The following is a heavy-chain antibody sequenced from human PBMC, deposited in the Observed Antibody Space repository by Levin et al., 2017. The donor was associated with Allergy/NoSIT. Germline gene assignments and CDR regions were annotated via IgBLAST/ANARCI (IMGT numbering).Heavy chain of an antibody. Sequence: TGGSLRLSCAASGFTFSDYYMSWIRQAPGKGLEWVSYSTSSGSTIYYPDSVKGRFTISRDNAKNSLYLQMNSLRAEDTAVYYCARDSIYCSGGSCGFDPWGQGTLVTVSS. J-gene: IGHJ5*02. D-gene: IGHD2-15*01. V-gene: IGHV3-11*01. CDR2: STSSGSTI. CDR1: GFTFSDYY. CDR3: ARDSIYCSGGSCGFDP.